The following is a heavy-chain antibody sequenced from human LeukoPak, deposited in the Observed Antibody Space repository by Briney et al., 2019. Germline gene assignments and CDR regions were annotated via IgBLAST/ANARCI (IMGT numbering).Heavy chain of an antibody. CDR2: IYSGGST. D-gene: IGHD3-10*01. CDR3: TSQSVGYYGSGSSASDY. J-gene: IGHJ4*02. V-gene: IGHV3-53*01. Sequence: GGSLRLSCAASGFTVSSSYMSWVRQAPGKGLEWVSVIYSGGSTYYADSVKGRFTISRDNSKNTLYLQMNSLRAEDTAVYYCTSQSVGYYGSGSSASDYWGQGTLVTVSS. CDR1: GFTVSSSY.